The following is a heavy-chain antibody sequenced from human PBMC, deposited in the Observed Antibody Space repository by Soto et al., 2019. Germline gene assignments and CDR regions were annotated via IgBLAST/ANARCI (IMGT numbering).Heavy chain of an antibody. J-gene: IGHJ6*02. CDR2: ISYDGNTI. CDR3: ARDIDNRDYYYGLDV. Sequence: GGSLRLSCAASGFTFSIYGMNWVRQAPGKGLEWVALISYDGNTIYVAASMRGRVTISRENAKNSLCLQMNSLRADDTAVYYCARDIDNRDYYYGLDVWGQGTTVTVSS. D-gene: IGHD1-20*01. CDR1: GFTFSIYG. V-gene: IGHV3-30*03.